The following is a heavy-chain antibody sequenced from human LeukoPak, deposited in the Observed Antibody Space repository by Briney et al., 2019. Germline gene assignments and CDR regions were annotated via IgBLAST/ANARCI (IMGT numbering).Heavy chain of an antibody. CDR3: ARATRITMVRGVKVGYYYGMDV. CDR2: ISSSSSYI. V-gene: IGHV3-21*01. D-gene: IGHD3-10*01. CDR1: GFTFSSYS. Sequence: GGSLRLSCAPSGFTFSSYSMNWVRQAPGKGLEWVSSISSSSSYIYYADSVKGRFTISRDNAKNSLYLQMNSLRAEDTAVYYCARATRITMVRGVKVGYYYGMDVWGQGTTVTVSS. J-gene: IGHJ6*02.